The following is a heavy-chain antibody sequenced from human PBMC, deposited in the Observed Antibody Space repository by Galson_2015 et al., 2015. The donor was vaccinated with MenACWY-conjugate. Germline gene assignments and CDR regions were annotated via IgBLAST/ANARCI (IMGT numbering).Heavy chain of an antibody. CDR1: GGSINNY. V-gene: IGHV4-59*08. J-gene: IGHJ5*02. Sequence: SETLSLTCNVSGGSINNYWSWIRQPPGKRLEWIGYIYYGGRTSYNPALKSRVTISIDTSKSYFSMNLTSVTAADTAVYYCAKHALGDWFDPWGQGTQVTVSS. CDR2: IYYGGRT. D-gene: IGHD3-10*01. CDR3: AKHALGDWFDP.